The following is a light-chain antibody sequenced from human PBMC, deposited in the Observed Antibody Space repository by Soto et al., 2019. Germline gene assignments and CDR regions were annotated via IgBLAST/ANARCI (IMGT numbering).Light chain of an antibody. Sequence: QSVLAQPRSVSGSPGQSVTISCTGTSSDVGGYNYVSWYQQHPGKAPKLMIYDVSKRPSGVPDRFSGSKSGNTASLTISGLQAEDEADYYCCSYAGSSSYVFGTGTKATVL. CDR3: CSYAGSSSYV. V-gene: IGLV2-11*01. J-gene: IGLJ1*01. CDR1: SSDVGGYNY. CDR2: DVS.